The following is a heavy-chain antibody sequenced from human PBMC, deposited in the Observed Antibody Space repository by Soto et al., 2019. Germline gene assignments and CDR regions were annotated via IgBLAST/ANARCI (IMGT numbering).Heavy chain of an antibody. Sequence: EVQLLESGGNLVQPEGSLRLSCVASGFIFSTSAMSWVRQAPGKGREWVSAISGSGGSPYYADSVKGRFTISRDNSKNTLYLELNSLRAEDTAVYYCAKGPTIFGVIIVAEYYYGMDVWGQGTTVTVSS. CDR2: ISGSGGSP. D-gene: IGHD3-3*01. V-gene: IGHV3-23*01. CDR3: AKGPTIFGVIIVAEYYYGMDV. J-gene: IGHJ6*02. CDR1: GFIFSTSA.